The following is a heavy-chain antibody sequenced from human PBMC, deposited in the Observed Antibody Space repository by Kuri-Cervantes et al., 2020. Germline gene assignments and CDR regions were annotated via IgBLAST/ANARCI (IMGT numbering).Heavy chain of an antibody. Sequence: SVKVSCKASGYTFTSYDVNWVRQATGQGLEWMGGIIPIFGTANYAQKFQGRVTITTDESTSTAYMELSSLRSEDTAVYYCAREHNEAFDIWGQGTMVTVSS. CDR3: AREHNEAFDI. J-gene: IGHJ3*02. CDR2: IIPIFGTA. V-gene: IGHV1-69*05. CDR1: GYTFTSYD.